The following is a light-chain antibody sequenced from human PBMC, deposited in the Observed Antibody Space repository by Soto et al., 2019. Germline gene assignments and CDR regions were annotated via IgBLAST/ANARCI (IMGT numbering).Light chain of an antibody. CDR1: QSVRSIY. J-gene: IGKJ1*01. Sequence: VMTQSPDTVYVSPGERATLSCRASQSVRSIYLGWYQQKPGQAPRLLIYGASSRATGIPARFSGSGSGTELTLTISSLQSEDFTVYSCLQYHNLWAFGQGTKVDI. V-gene: IGKV3-15*01. CDR2: GAS. CDR3: LQYHNLWA.